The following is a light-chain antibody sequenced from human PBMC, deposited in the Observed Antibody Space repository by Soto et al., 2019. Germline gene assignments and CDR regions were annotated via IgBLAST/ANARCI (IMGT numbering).Light chain of an antibody. Sequence: EFVLTQSPGTLSLSPGEGATLSCRASQSISSDVAWYQQKPGQAPRLLIYGASTRATGIPDRFSGSGSGTDFTLTISRLEPEDSAVYYCQQYGSSPTWTFGQGTKVDIK. CDR2: GAS. J-gene: IGKJ1*01. CDR3: QQYGSSPTWT. V-gene: IGKV3-20*01. CDR1: QSISSD.